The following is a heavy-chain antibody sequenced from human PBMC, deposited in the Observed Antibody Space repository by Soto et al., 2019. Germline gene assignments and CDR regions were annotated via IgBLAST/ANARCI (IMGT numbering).Heavy chain of an antibody. CDR2: IYYSGST. CDR1: GGSISSGGYY. V-gene: IGHV4-31*03. Sequence: QVQLQESGPGLVKPSQTLSLTCTVSGGSISSGGYYWSWIRQHPGKGLEWIGYIYYSGSTYYNPSLKSRVTISVDTSKNQFSLKLSSVTAADTAVYYCARATHMVRGVIITYYYGMDVWGQGTTVTVSS. CDR3: ARATHMVRGVIITYYYGMDV. J-gene: IGHJ6*02. D-gene: IGHD3-10*01.